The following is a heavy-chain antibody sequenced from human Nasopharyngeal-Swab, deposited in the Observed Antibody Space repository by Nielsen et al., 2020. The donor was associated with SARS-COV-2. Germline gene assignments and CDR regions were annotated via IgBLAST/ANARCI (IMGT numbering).Heavy chain of an antibody. V-gene: IGHV3-53*01. Sequence: GEALKISCEASGFSVSNNYMSWVRQAPGRGLEWVSVIYSFGSTYDAGSLRGRFTISRDSSKNTLYLQMNNLRAEDTAVYYCARGIYESDVPYMDVWGKATPVTVSS. J-gene: IGHJ6*03. CDR3: ARGIYESDVPYMDV. D-gene: IGHD2/OR15-2a*01. CDR2: IYSFGST. CDR1: GFSVSNNY.